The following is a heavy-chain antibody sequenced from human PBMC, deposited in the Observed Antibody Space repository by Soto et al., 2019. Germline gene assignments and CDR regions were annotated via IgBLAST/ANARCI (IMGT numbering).Heavy chain of an antibody. D-gene: IGHD3-22*01. Sequence: QVQLVESGGGVVQPGRSLRLSCAASGFSFISYGMHWVRQAPGKGLEWVAVISYDGSNKYYADSVKGRFTISRDNSKNPLYLQMNRLRAEDTAVYYCAKDRGDNSGYYSDQWGQGTLVTVSS. CDR2: ISYDGSNK. CDR3: AKDRGDNSGYYSDQ. J-gene: IGHJ4*02. V-gene: IGHV3-30*18. CDR1: GFSFISYG.